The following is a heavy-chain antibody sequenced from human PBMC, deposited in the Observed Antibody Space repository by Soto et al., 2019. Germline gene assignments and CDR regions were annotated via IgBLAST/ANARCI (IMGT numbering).Heavy chain of an antibody. CDR2: IKQDGSEK. CDR1: GFIFRNFW. CDR3: ARGTGGATSSGKDQFDY. J-gene: IGHJ4*02. V-gene: IGHV3-7*01. Sequence: EVQLVESGGGLVQPGGSLRLSCAGSGFIFRNFWMTWVRQAPGKGLEWVANIKQDGSEKYYVDSVKGRFTISRDNVKNSLYLQMNSLRSEDTAVYYCARGTGGATSSGKDQFDYWGQGTLVPVSS. D-gene: IGHD1-26*01.